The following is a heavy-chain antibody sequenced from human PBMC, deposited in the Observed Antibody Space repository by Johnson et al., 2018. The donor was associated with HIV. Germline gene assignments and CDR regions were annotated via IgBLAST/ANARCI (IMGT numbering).Heavy chain of an antibody. Sequence: EKLVESGGGLVQPGGSLRLSCAASGFTFSSYWMSWVRQAPGKGLEWVANIKQDGSEKYYVDSVKGRFTISRDNAKNTLYLQMTSLRQDDTAVYSCYCTDHVGAGSESKGTFDAWGQGTMVTVSS. D-gene: IGHD3-10*01. CDR3: YCTDHVGAGSESKGTFDA. V-gene: IGHV3-7*03. J-gene: IGHJ3*01. CDR2: IKQDGSEK. CDR1: GFTFSSYW.